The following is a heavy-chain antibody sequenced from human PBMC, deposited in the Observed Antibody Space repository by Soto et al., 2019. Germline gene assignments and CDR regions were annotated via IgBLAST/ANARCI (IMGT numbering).Heavy chain of an antibody. CDR1: GGSISSGGYY. CDR2: IYYSGST. V-gene: IGHV4-31*03. CDR3: ARAAKGEEYYYGSGSVYYFDY. Sequence: SETLSLTCTVSGGSISSGGYYWSWIRQHPGKGLEWIGYIYYSGSTYYNPSLKSRVTISVDTSKNQFSLKLSSVTAADTAVYYCARAAKGEEYYYGSGSVYYFDYWGQGTLVTVSS. J-gene: IGHJ4*02. D-gene: IGHD3-10*01.